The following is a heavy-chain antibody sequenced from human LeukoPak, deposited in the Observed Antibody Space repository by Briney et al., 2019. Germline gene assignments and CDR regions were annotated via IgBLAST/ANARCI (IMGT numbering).Heavy chain of an antibody. CDR1: GFTFSSYA. D-gene: IGHD3-16*01. J-gene: IGHJ5*02. CDR2: LSSDNYTI. Sequence: GGSLRLSCAASGFTFSSYAMNWVRQAPGKGLEWISYLSSDNYTIYYADSVKGRFIISRDNAKDSLYLQMNSLRAEDTAVYYCARVATDGGGFDPWGQGTLVTVSS. CDR3: ARVATDGGGFDP. V-gene: IGHV3-48*01.